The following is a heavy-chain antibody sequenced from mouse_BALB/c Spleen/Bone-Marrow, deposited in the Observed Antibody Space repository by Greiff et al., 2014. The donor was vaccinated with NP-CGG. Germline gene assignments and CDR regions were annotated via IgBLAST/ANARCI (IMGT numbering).Heavy chain of an antibody. CDR1: GYTFTSYW. CDR3: TRYPYYYGSRNYYAMDY. CDR2: IYPGNSDT. D-gene: IGHD1-1*01. J-gene: IGHJ4*01. V-gene: IGHV1-5*01. Sequence: EVQLQQSGTVLARPGASVKMSCKASGYTFTSYWMHWVKQRPGQGLEWIGAIYPGNSDTSYNQKFKGKAKLTAVTSTSTAYMELSSLTNEDSAVYYCTRYPYYYGSRNYYAMDYWGRGTSVTVSS.